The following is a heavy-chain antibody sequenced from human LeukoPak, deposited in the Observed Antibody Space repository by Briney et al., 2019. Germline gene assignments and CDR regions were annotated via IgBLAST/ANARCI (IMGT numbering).Heavy chain of an antibody. CDR1: GFNLRSFA. D-gene: IGHD3-16*01. Sequence: GGSLRLSCAASGFNLRSFAIHWVRQAPGKGLEYVSATSGDGGTTFCASSLQGRCTISRDNSNQMVYLQLGGLKIEDMGLYYCARGDTRLGGAFDVWGQGTMVTVSS. V-gene: IGHV3-64*01. CDR2: TSGDGGTT. CDR3: ARGDTRLGGAFDV. J-gene: IGHJ3*01.